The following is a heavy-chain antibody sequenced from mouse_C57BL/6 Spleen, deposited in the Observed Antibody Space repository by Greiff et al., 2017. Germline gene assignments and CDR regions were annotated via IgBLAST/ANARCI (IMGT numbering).Heavy chain of an antibody. V-gene: IGHV1-64*01. D-gene: IGHD2-4*01. J-gene: IGHJ3*01. CDR2: IHPNSGST. Sequence: QVHVKQPGAELVKPGASVKLSCKASGYTFTSYWMHWVKQRPGQGLEWIGMIHPNSGSTNYNEKFKSKATLTVDKSSSTAYMQLSSLTSEDSAVYYCAGPDYDAAWFAYWGQGTLVTVSA. CDR1: GYTFTSYW. CDR3: AGPDYDAAWFAY.